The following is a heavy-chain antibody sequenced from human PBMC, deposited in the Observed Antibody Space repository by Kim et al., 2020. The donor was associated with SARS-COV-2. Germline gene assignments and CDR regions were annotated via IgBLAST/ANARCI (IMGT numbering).Heavy chain of an antibody. D-gene: IGHD3-16*01. V-gene: IGHV3-15*01. CDR2: IKSRSDGGTG. CDR1: GIPFSNAW. CDR3: TTVSMR. J-gene: IGHJ4*02. Sequence: GGSLRLYCAVSGIPFSNAWFNWVRQAPGKGLEWVGRIKSRSDGGTGDLAAPVKGRFAISRDDSKNMLYLVMNSLRTDDSGVYYCTTVSMRWGQGTLVTVS.